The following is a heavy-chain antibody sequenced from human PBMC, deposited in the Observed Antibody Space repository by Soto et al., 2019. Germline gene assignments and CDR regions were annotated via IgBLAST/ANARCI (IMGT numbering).Heavy chain of an antibody. D-gene: IGHD4-17*01. J-gene: IGHJ6*02. CDR3: AKEGVTTLYYYYGMDV. Sequence: GGSLRLSCAASGFTFSSYGMHWVRQAPGKGLEWVAVISYDGSNKYYADSVRGRFTISRDNSKNTLYLQMNSLRAEDTAVYYCAKEGVTTLYYYYGMDVWGQGTTVTVSS. CDR2: ISYDGSNK. CDR1: GFTFSSYG. V-gene: IGHV3-30*18.